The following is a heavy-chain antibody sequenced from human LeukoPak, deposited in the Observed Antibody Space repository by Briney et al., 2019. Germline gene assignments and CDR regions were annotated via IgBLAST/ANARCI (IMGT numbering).Heavy chain of an antibody. CDR3: ARDSVNCSTTSCSDYLDY. CDR1: GGSITNYY. J-gene: IGHJ4*02. CDR2: IYHSGST. D-gene: IGHD2-2*01. V-gene: IGHV4-59*01. Sequence: SENLSLTCSVSGGSITNYYWNWIRQSPGKGLEWIGYIYHSGSTYYNPSLKSRVTISLDTSKKQFSLKLSSVTAADTAVYFCARDSVNCSTTSCSDYLDYWGQGTLVTVSS.